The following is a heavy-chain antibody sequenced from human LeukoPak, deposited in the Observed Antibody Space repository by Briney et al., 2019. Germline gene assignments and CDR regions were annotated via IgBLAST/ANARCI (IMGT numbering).Heavy chain of an antibody. CDR1: GFTFSSYG. Sequence: GGSLRLSCAASGFTFSSYGMHWVRQAPGKGLEWVAVISYDGSNKYYADSVKGRFTISRDNSKNTLSLQMNSLRAEDTAVYYCAKTSGTYSTWDAFDIWGQGTMVTVSS. J-gene: IGHJ3*02. V-gene: IGHV3-30*18. D-gene: IGHD1-26*01. CDR3: AKTSGTYSTWDAFDI. CDR2: ISYDGSNK.